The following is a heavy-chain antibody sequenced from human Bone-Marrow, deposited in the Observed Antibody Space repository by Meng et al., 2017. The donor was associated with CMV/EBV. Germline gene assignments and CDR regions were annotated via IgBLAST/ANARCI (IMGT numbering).Heavy chain of an antibody. V-gene: IGHV1-2*02. CDR3: ARAPSTFGGVIVHPPDY. Sequence: ASVKVSCKASGYTFTGYYMHWVRQAPGQGLEWMGWINPNSGGTNYAQKFQGRVTMTRDTSISTAYMELCRLRSDDKAVYYCARAPSTFGGVIVHPPDYWGQGPLVTGSS. D-gene: IGHD3-16*02. J-gene: IGHJ4*02. CDR2: INPNSGGT. CDR1: GYTFTGYY.